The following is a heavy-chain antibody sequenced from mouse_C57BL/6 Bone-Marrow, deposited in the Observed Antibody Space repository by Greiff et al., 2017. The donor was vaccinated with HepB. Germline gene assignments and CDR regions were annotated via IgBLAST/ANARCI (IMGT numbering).Heavy chain of an antibody. J-gene: IGHJ3*01. V-gene: IGHV1-55*01. D-gene: IGHD1-1*01. CDR1: GYTFTSYW. Sequence: QVQLQQPGAELVKPGASVKMSCKASGYTFTSYWITWVKQRPGQGLEWIGDIYPGSGSTNYNEKFKSKATLTVDTSSSTAYMQLSSLTSEDSAVYYCAREGRYYAHVGYWGQGTMVTVSA. CDR3: AREGRYYAHVGY. CDR2: IYPGSGST.